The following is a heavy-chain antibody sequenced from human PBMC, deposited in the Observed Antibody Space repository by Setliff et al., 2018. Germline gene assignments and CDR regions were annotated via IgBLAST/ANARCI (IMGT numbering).Heavy chain of an antibody. D-gene: IGHD2-2*01. V-gene: IGHV4-4*07. Sequence: TLSLTCTVSGDSISNYYWIRQTAGKGLEWIGSIYAGEATYYNPSLESRVVISVDSSKKRFSLKVSSVTAADTAVYYCARAIVVVPPNALKVYFDHWGPGVQVTVS. CDR2: IYAGEAT. J-gene: IGHJ4*02. CDR1: GDSISNYY. CDR3: ARAIVVVPPNALKVYFDH.